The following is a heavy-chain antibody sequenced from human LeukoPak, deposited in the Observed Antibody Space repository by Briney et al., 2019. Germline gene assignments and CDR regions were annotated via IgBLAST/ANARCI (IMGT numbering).Heavy chain of an antibody. CDR3: TTQSHGSGTN. J-gene: IGHJ4*02. CDR1: GITFSKVW. V-gene: IGHV3-15*01. D-gene: IGHD3-10*01. Sequence: KPGGSLRLSCAASGITFSKVWMSWVRQAPGKGLEWVGRIKRKTEGGTTDYAAPVKGRFTISRDDSENTLYLQMSSLKTEDTAVYFCTTQSHGSGTNWGQGTLVTVSS. CDR2: IKRKTEGGTT.